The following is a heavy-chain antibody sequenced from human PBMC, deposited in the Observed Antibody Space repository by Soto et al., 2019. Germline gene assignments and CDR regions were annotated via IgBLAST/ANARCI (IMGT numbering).Heavy chain of an antibody. CDR3: ARSDYDILTGYSSPMDYYFDY. J-gene: IGHJ4*02. CDR1: GGTFSSYT. D-gene: IGHD3-9*01. CDR2: IIPILGIA. Sequence: SVKVSCKASGGTFSSYTISWVRQAPGQGLEWMGRIIPILGIANYAQKFQGRVTITADKSTSTAYMELSSLRSEDTAVYYCARSDYDILTGYSSPMDYYFDYWGQGTLVTVSS. V-gene: IGHV1-69*02.